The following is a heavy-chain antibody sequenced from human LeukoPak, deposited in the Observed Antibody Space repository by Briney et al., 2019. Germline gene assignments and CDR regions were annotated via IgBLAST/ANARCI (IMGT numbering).Heavy chain of an antibody. V-gene: IGHV1-2*02. Sequence: ASVKVSCKASGYTFTGYYMHCVRQAPGQGLEWMGWINPNSGDTNYAQKFQGRVTMTRDTSISTAYMELSRLRSDDTAVYYCAGERVGVTSAFDIWGQGTMVTLSS. J-gene: IGHJ3*02. CDR2: INPNSGDT. D-gene: IGHD1-26*01. CDR3: AGERVGVTSAFDI. CDR1: GYTFTGYY.